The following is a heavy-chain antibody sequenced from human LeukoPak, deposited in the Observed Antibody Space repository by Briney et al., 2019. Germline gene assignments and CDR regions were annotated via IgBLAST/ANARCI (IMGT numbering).Heavy chain of an antibody. D-gene: IGHD2-2*01. CDR1: GSIRSYC. Sequence: PSETLPLPCTVSGSIRSYCWGWIRQPPGNGLEWIGYIYTNGSTNYNPSLKSRVTISVDTSKNQFSLDLSSVTAADTAVYYCARQKCTSTSCLTKNAFDIWGQGTMVTVSS. V-gene: IGHV4-4*09. CDR2: IYTNGST. J-gene: IGHJ3*02. CDR3: ARQKCTSTSCLTKNAFDI.